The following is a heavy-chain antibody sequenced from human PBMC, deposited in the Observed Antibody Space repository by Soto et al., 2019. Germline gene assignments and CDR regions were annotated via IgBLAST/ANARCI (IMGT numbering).Heavy chain of an antibody. D-gene: IGHD6-13*01. V-gene: IGHV4-34*01. CDR1: GGSLSHYY. CDR3: ARPLGAGAAAGRNSFEI. CDR2: INDSGST. Sequence: PSETLSLTCAVYGGSLSHYYWTWVRQPPGKGLEWIGEINDSGSTNYNPSLKSRVSIVVDTSKNQFSLKLSSLTAADTAVFYCARPLGAGAAAGRNSFEIWGQGTMVTVSS. J-gene: IGHJ3*02.